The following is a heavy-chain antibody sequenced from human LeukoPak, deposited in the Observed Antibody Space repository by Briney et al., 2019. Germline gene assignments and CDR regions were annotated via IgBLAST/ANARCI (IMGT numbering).Heavy chain of an antibody. Sequence: GASVKVSCKASGYTFTSYDINWVRQATGQGLEWMGWMNPNSGNTGYAQKFQGRVTITRNTSISTAYMELSSLRSEDTAVYYCARQAQWLVRVDYYYYMDVWGKGTTVTVSS. CDR1: GYTFTSYD. CDR2: MNPNSGNT. V-gene: IGHV1-8*03. D-gene: IGHD6-19*01. CDR3: ARQAQWLVRVDYYYYMDV. J-gene: IGHJ6*03.